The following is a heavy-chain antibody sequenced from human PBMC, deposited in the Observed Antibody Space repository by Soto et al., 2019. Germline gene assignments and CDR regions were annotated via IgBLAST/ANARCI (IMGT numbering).Heavy chain of an antibody. J-gene: IGHJ6*02. CDR1: GFTFSSYA. D-gene: IGHD6-13*01. CDR2: ISYDGSNK. Sequence: QVQLVESGGGVVQPGRSLRLSCAASGFTFSSYAMHWVRQAPGKGLEWVAVISYDGSNKYYADSVKGRFTISRVNSKNTLYLQMNSLRAEDTAVYYCARGGGLTPSWSEARYGMDVWGQGTTVTVSS. V-gene: IGHV3-30-3*01. CDR3: ARGGGLTPSWSEARYGMDV.